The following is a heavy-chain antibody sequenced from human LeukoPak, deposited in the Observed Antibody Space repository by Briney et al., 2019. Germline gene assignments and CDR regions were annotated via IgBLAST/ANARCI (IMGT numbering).Heavy chain of an antibody. V-gene: IGHV3-53*01. CDR2: IYSGGST. CDR1: GFTVSSNY. D-gene: IGHD3-22*01. J-gene: IGHJ4*02. Sequence: PGGSLRLSCAASGFTVSSNYMSWVRQAPGKGLEWVSVIYSGGSTYYADSVKGRFTISRDNSKNTLYLQMNSLRAEDTAVYYCARVAYYYDSSGYREGVYYSDYWGQGTLVTVSS. CDR3: ARVAYYYDSSGYREGVYYSDY.